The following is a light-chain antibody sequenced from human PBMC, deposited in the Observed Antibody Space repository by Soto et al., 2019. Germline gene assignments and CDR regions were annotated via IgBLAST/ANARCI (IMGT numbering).Light chain of an antibody. CDR3: QQYDNYSRT. CDR2: RAS. J-gene: IGKJ1*01. V-gene: IGKV1-5*03. CDR1: HSISNW. Sequence: DIQMTQSPSTLSESVGDRVTITCRASHSISNWLAWYQQKPGKAPKLLIYRASNLEGGVPSRFSGSGSGTEFTLTISSLQPDDFATYYCQQYDNYSRTFGQGTKVDI.